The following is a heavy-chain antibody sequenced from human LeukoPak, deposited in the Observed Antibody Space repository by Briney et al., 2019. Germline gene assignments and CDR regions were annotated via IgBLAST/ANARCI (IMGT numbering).Heavy chain of an antibody. D-gene: IGHD4-17*01. Sequence: PSQTLSLTCTVSGGSISSGGYYWGWIRQHPGKGLEWIGYIYYSGSTYYNPSPKSRVTISVDTSKNQFSLKLSSVTAADTAVYYCASHDYGDLYFDYWGQGTLVTVSS. V-gene: IGHV4-31*03. CDR1: GGSISSGGYY. CDR2: IYYSGST. J-gene: IGHJ4*02. CDR3: ASHDYGDLYFDY.